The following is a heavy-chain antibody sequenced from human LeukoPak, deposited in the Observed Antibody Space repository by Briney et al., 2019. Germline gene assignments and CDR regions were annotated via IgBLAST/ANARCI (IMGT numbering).Heavy chain of an antibody. CDR2: IYYSGST. CDR1: GGSISSSSYY. D-gene: IGHD5-18*01. CDR3: ARDLGTAKVIPKN. V-gene: IGHV4-39*07. J-gene: IGHJ4*02. Sequence: SETLSLTCTVSGGSISSSSYYWGWIRQPPGKGLEWIGSIYYSGSTYYNPSLKSRVTISVDTSKNQFSLKLSSVTAADTAVYYCARDLGTAKVIPKNWGQGILVTVSS.